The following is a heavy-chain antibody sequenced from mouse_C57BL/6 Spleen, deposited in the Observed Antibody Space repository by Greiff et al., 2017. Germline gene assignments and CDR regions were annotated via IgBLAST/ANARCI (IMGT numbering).Heavy chain of an antibody. V-gene: IGHV1-72*01. CDR2: IDPSSGGT. D-gene: IGHD2-3*01. J-gene: IGHJ4*01. CDR3: ARGRDGYLYAMDY. CDR1: GYTFTSYW. Sequence: VQLQQPGAELVKPGASVKLSCKASGYTFTSYWINWVKQRPGRGLEWIGRIDPSSGGTKYNEKFKSKATLTVDTPSSTAYMQLSSLTSEDSAVYYCARGRDGYLYAMDYRGQGASVTVA.